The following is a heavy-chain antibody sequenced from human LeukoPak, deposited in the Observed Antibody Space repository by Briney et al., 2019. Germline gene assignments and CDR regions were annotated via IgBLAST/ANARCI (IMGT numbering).Heavy chain of an antibody. Sequence: KPSETLSLTCAVYGGSFSGYYWSWIRQPPGKGLEWIGEINHSGSTNYNPSLKSRVTISVDTSKDQFSLKLSSVTAADAAVYYCARFGATVTTMGKIFDYWGQGTLVTVSS. CDR2: INHSGST. CDR3: ARFGATVTTMGKIFDY. J-gene: IGHJ4*02. V-gene: IGHV4-34*01. D-gene: IGHD4-17*01. CDR1: GGSFSGYY.